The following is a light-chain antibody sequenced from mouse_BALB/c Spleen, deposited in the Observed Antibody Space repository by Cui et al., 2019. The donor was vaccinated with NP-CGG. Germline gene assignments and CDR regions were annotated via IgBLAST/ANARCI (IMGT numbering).Light chain of an antibody. CDR3: ALWYSNHWV. CDR1: TGAVTTRNY. V-gene: IGLV1*01. CDR2: GTN. J-gene: IGLJ1*01. Sequence: AVVTTESALTTSPGETVTLTCRSSTGAVTTRNYANWVQEKPDHLFTGLIGGTNNRVPGVPARFSGSLIGDKAALTITGAQTEDEAIYFCALWYSNHWVFGGGTKLTVL.